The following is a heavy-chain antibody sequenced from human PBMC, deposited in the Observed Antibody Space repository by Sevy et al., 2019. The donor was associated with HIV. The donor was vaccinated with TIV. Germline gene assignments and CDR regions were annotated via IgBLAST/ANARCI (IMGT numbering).Heavy chain of an antibody. V-gene: IGHV4-31*03. CDR3: ASSSWKRIYGMDV. CDR2: IYYSGST. J-gene: IGHJ6*02. CDR1: GGSISSGGYY. Sequence: SETLSLTCTVSGGSISSGGYYWSWIRQHPGKGLEWIGYIYYSGSTDYNPSLKSRVTISVDTSKNQFSLKLSSVTAADTAVYYCASSSWKRIYGMDVWGQGTTVTVSS. D-gene: IGHD1-1*01.